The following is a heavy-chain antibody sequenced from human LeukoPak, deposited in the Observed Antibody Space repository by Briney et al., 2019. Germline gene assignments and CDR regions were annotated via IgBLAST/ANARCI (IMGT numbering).Heavy chain of an antibody. D-gene: IGHD6-13*01. J-gene: IGHJ3*02. CDR2: ISSSSSYI. Sequence: KPGGSLRLSCAASGFTFSSYSMNWVRQAPGKGLEWVSSISSSSSYIYYADSVKGRFTISRDNAKNSLYLQMNSLRAEDTAVYYCARVREPDQQLDAFDIWGQGTMVTVSS. CDR1: GFTFSSYS. CDR3: ARVREPDQQLDAFDI. V-gene: IGHV3-21*01.